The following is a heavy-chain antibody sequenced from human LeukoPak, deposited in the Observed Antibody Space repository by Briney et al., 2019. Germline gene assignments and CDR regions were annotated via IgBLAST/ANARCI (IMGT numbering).Heavy chain of an antibody. CDR2: INWNGDST. CDR1: GFSFDDYG. V-gene: IGHV3-20*04. Sequence: AGGSLRLSCAASGFSFDDYGLTWVPPAPGKGLEWVSGINWNGDSTDYADSVKGRFTISRDNAKNSLYLQMNSLRAEDTALYYCARDLRVVITGSFDSWGQGTLVTVSS. D-gene: IGHD3-22*01. CDR3: ARDLRVVITGSFDS. J-gene: IGHJ4*02.